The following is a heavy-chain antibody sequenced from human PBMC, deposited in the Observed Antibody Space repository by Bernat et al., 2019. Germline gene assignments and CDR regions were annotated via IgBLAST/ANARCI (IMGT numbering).Heavy chain of an antibody. CDR1: GFTFSNYW. Sequence: EVQLVESGGDLVQPGGSLRLSCAASGFTFSNYWMSWVRQAPGKGLEWVANIKQDGSEKYYVDSVKGRFTISRDNAKNSLYLQMNSLRAEDTAVYYCARDRRGTSSSWYLDYWGQGTLVAVSS. CDR3: ARDRRGTSSSWYLDY. D-gene: IGHD6-13*01. J-gene: IGHJ4*02. V-gene: IGHV3-7*03. CDR2: IKQDGSEK.